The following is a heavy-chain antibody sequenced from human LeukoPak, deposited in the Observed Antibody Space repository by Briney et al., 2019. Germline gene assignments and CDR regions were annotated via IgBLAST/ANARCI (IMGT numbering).Heavy chain of an antibody. CDR2: ISYDGSNK. Sequence: GGSLRPSCAASGFTFSSYGMHWVRQAPGKGLEWVAVISYDGSNKYYADSVKGRFTISRDNSKNTLYLQMNSLRAVDTAVYYCARDQVGDFWSGYYYYGMDVWGQGTTVTVSS. V-gene: IGHV3-30*03. J-gene: IGHJ6*02. CDR3: ARDQVGDFWSGYYYYGMDV. CDR1: GFTFSSYG. D-gene: IGHD3-3*01.